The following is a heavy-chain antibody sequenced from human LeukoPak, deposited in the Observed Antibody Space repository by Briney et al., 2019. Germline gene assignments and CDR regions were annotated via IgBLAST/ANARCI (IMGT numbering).Heavy chain of an antibody. V-gene: IGHV1-2*02. J-gene: IGHJ4*02. CDR3: ASGASIAAAGTLVDY. CDR2: INPNSGGT. D-gene: IGHD6-13*01. CDR1: GYTFTGHY. Sequence: ASVKVSCKASGYTFTGHYMHWVRQAPGQGLEWMGWINPNSGGTNYAQKFQGRVTMTRDTSISTAYMELSRLRSDDTAVYYCASGASIAAAGTLVDYWGQGTLVTVSS.